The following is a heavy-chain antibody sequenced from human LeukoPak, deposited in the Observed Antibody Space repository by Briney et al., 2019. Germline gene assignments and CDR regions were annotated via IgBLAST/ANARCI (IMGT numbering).Heavy chain of an antibody. J-gene: IGHJ4*02. V-gene: IGHV3-21*01. CDR1: GFTFSTYS. CDR2: ISGSYDYK. CDR3: ARAVAGLRHFDY. D-gene: IGHD6-19*01. Sequence: GGSLRLSCAASGFTFSTYSMNWVRQAPGKGLEWVSSISGSYDYKYYADSVKGRFTVSRDNAKNSLYLQMNSLRAEDTAVYYCARAVAGLRHFDYWGQGTLVTVSS.